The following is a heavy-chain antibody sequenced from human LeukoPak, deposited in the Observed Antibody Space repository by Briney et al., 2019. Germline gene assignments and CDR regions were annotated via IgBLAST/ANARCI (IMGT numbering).Heavy chain of an antibody. V-gene: IGHV1-2*02. J-gene: IGHJ3*02. D-gene: IGHD2-21*02. CDR3: AREFMRVTAFDI. Sequence: ASVKVCCRASGYTFSDNYIHWVRQAPGQGLEWMGWINPHSGGTNYGENFQGRVSLIRDTSINTAYMDLSSLISDDTAVYYCAREFMRVTAFDIWGQETMVSVSS. CDR1: GYTFSDNY. CDR2: INPHSGGT.